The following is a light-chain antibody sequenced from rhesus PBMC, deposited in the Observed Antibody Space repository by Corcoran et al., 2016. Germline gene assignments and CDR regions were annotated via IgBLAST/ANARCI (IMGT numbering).Light chain of an antibody. CDR2: AAS. Sequence: DIQMTQSPSSLSASVGDTVTITCRASQGISSYLNWFQQKQGKAPKLLIYAASSLESGVPARFSGSGSGTEFTLTISSLQPEDFAAYYGLQHNSYPLTFGGGTKVEIK. V-gene: IGKV1-28*01. CDR3: LQHNSYPLT. CDR1: QGISSY. J-gene: IGKJ4*01.